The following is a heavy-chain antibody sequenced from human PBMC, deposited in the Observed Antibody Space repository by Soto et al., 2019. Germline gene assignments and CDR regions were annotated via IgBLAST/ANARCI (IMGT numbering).Heavy chain of an antibody. J-gene: IGHJ6*02. CDR3: ARVLLPTNYYYGIDV. D-gene: IGHD2-15*01. V-gene: IGHV1-46*01. Sequence: QVQLVQSGAEVKKPGASVKVSCKASGYTFTSYYMHWVRQAPGQGLEWMGIINPSGGSTSYAQKFQGRVTMTSDTSTSTVYMELSSLRSEDTAVYYCARVLLPTNYYYGIDVWGQGTTVTVSS. CDR2: INPSGGST. CDR1: GYTFTSYY.